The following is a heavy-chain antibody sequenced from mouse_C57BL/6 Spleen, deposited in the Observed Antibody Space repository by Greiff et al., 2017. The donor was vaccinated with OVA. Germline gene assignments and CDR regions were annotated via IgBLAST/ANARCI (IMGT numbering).Heavy chain of an antibody. CDR1: GYTFTDYE. Sequence: QVQLKQSGAELVRPGASVTLSCKASGYTFTDYEMHWVKQTPVHGLEWIGAIDPETGGTAYNQKFKGKAILTADKSSSTAYMELRSLTSEDSAVYYCTRTRDAGFDYWGQGTTLTVSS. CDR3: TRTRDAGFDY. V-gene: IGHV1-15*01. D-gene: IGHD3-3*01. J-gene: IGHJ2*01. CDR2: IDPETGGT.